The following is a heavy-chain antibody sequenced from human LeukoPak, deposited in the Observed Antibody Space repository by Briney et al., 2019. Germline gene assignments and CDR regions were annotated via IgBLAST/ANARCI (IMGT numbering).Heavy chain of an antibody. D-gene: IGHD3-3*01. CDR1: GGSINFFY. CDR2: IFTSGST. V-gene: IGHV4-4*07. J-gene: IGHJ6*03. CDR3: AREGKRYWRAYGSDNREPNYYYYMDV. Sequence: SETLSLTCTVSGGSINFFYWSWIRQPAGKGLEWIGRIFTSGSTNYNPSLKSRVTMSVETSKNQFSLKLTAVTAADTAVYYCAREGKRYWRAYGSDNREPNYYYYMDVWGKGTTVTVSS.